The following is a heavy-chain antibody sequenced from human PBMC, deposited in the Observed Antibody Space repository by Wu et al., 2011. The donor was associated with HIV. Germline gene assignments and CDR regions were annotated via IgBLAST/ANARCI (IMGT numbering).Heavy chain of an antibody. J-gene: IGHJ4*02. Sequence: QVQLVQSGAEVKKPGSSVKVSCKASGAIFGNYPITWVRQAPGQGLEWMGRIIPSIGITHYAQKFQGRVTISADKSTSTAYIEVSSLRPEDTAVYFCARDTHRGASGRYDYWGQGTLITVSS. CDR1: GAIFGNYP. V-gene: IGHV1-69*04. D-gene: IGHD6-25*01. CDR2: IIPSIGIT. CDR3: ARDTHRGASGRYDY.